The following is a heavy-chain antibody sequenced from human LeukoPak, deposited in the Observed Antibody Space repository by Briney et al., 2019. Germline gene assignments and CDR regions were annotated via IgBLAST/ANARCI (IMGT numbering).Heavy chain of an antibody. CDR3: ARGSDGYYYTPPYYYYYYMDV. J-gene: IGHJ6*03. CDR1: GGTFSSYA. Sequence: ASVKVSCKASGGTFSSYAISWVRQAPGQGLEWMGGIIPIFGTANYAQKFQGRVTITADESTSTAYMELSSLRSEDTAVYYCARGSDGYYYTPPYYYYYYMDVWGKGTTVTISS. CDR2: IIPIFGTA. V-gene: IGHV1-69*13. D-gene: IGHD3-22*01.